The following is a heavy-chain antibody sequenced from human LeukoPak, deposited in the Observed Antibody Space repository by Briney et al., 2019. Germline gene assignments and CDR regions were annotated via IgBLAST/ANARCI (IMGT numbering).Heavy chain of an antibody. D-gene: IGHD3-22*01. Sequence: PGGSLRLSCAASRFTFSSYAMSWVRQALGKGLEWVSAISGSGGSTYYADSVKGRFTISRDNSKNTLYLQMNSLRAEDTAVYYCAKSTWVASYYYDSSGYTWGQGTLVTVSS. J-gene: IGHJ5*02. CDR1: RFTFSSYA. CDR3: AKSTWVASYYYDSSGYT. CDR2: ISGSGGST. V-gene: IGHV3-23*01.